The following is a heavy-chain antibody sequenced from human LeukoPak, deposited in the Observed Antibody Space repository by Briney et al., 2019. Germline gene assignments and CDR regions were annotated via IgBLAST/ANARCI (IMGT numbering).Heavy chain of an antibody. D-gene: IGHD3-10*02. V-gene: IGHV3-30*18. CDR1: GFTFSSYA. Sequence: PGGSLRLSCAASGFTFSSYAMSGVRQAPGKGLEWVAVMSYDGSNKYYADSVKGRFTISRDNSMNTLYLQMNSLRAEDTAVYYCAKAGLRVFGDPFDSWGQGTLVTVSS. CDR2: MSYDGSNK. CDR3: AKAGLRVFGDPFDS. J-gene: IGHJ4*02.